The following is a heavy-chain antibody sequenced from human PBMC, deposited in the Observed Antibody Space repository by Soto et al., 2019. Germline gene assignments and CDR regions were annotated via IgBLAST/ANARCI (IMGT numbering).Heavy chain of an antibody. D-gene: IGHD1-7*01. CDR1: GCSFCAYW. CDR2: IFPGDSDT. J-gene: IGHJ4*02. CDR3: ARGGIIVTPPAF. Sequence: WESLRIHCGFSGCSFCAYWIGWVRQMPGKGLEWMGIIFPGDSDTRYRPSFQGQVTISVDKSINTAYLQWSSLKTSDTAMYFCARGGIIVTPPAFWGQGTQVTV. V-gene: IGHV5-51*01.